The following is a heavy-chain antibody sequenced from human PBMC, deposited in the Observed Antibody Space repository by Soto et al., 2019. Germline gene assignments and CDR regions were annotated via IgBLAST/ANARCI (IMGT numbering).Heavy chain of an antibody. D-gene: IGHD1-7*01. V-gene: IGHV1-69*13. CDR1: GGTFSSYA. J-gene: IGHJ5*02. Sequence: ASVKVSCKXSGGTFSSYAISWVRQAPGQGLEWMGGVIPIFGTANYAQKFQGRVTITADESTSTAYMELSSLRSEDTAVYYCARGKFEKGTANNWFDPWGQGTLVTVSS. CDR2: VIPIFGTA. CDR3: ARGKFEKGTANNWFDP.